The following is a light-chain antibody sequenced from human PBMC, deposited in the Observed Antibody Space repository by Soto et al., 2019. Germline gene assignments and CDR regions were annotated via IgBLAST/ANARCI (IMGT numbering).Light chain of an antibody. V-gene: IGLV2-14*01. CDR3: NSYTTSNTRQIV. CDR2: DVS. J-gene: IGLJ1*01. Sequence: SVLPQPASVSVSPGQSITISCTGTSSDVGGYNYVSWYQQHPGKAPKFMIYDVSNRPSGVSTRFSGSKSGNTASLTTSGLQAEDEADYYCNSYTTSNTRQIVFGTGTKVTVL. CDR1: SSDVGGYNY.